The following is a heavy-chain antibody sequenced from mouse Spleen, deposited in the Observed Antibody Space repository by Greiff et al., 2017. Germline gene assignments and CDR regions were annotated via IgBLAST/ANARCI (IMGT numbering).Heavy chain of an antibody. D-gene: IGHD1-1*01. CDR2: ISYDGSN. J-gene: IGHJ3*01. Sequence: EVQLQQSGPGLVKPSQSLSLTCSVTGYSITSGYYWNWIRQFPGNKLEWMGYISYDGSNNYNPSLKNRISITRDTSKNQFFLKLNSVTTEDTATYYCARDPSLYYYGSSYGFAYWGQGTLVTVSA. CDR1: GYSITSGYY. V-gene: IGHV3-6*01. CDR3: ARDPSLYYYGSSYGFAY.